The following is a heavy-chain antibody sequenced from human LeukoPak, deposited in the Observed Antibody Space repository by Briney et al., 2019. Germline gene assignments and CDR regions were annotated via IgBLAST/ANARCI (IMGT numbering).Heavy chain of an antibody. J-gene: IGHJ4*02. CDR3: ARDKGHFDVDY. CDR2: IDYSGST. CDR1: GGSISSSGYY. Sequence: SETLSLTCTVSGGSISSSGYYWGWIRQPPGKGLEWMGSIDYSGSTYYIPSLKSRLTISLDTSKNQFPLKLSSVTAADTAVYYCARDKGHFDVDYWGQGTLVTVSS. D-gene: IGHD3-9*01. V-gene: IGHV4-39*06.